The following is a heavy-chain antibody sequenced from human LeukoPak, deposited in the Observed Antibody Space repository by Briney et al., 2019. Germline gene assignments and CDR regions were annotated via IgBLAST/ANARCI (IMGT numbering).Heavy chain of an antibody. CDR3: ARGQGYCSGGSCYQYLDAFDI. CDR2: IYHSGST. V-gene: IGHV4-30-2*01. D-gene: IGHD2-15*01. Sequence: SQTLSLTCAVSGGSISSGGYSWSWIRQPPGKGLEWIGYIYHSGSTYYNPSLKSRVSISVDRSKNQFSLKLSSVTAADTAVYYCARGQGYCSGGSCYQYLDAFDIWGQGTMVTVSS. CDR1: GGSISSGGYS. J-gene: IGHJ3*02.